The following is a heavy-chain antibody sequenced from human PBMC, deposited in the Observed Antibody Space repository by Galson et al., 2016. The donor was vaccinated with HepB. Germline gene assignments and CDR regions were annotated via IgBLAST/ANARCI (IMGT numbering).Heavy chain of an antibody. Sequence: LSLTCTVSGGSISSGGYYWSWIRQHPGKGLEWIGYIHYSGSTYYNPSLESRVSISVDTSKNQFSLKLSSVTAADTAVYYCARDKNERGYSYGHFDYWGQGARVTVSS. CDR3: ARDKNERGYSYGHFDY. V-gene: IGHV4-31*03. D-gene: IGHD5-18*01. J-gene: IGHJ4*02. CDR2: IHYSGST. CDR1: GGSISSGGYY.